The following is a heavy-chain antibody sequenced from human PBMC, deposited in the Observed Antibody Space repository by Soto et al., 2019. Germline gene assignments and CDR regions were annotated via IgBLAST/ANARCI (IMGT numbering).Heavy chain of an antibody. CDR3: AKAPFRRPYYFYGMDV. D-gene: IGHD3-10*01. Sequence: GWSLRLSCVSSVFTFSDFGMHWVRQGPGKGLEWLAVISEDAETDFHADSVKGRFTVSRDNFKETLYLQMNSLTTDDSGVYFCAKAPFRRPYYFYGMDVWGQGTTVTVSS. CDR1: VFTFSDFG. J-gene: IGHJ6*02. CDR2: ISEDAETD. V-gene: IGHV3-30*18.